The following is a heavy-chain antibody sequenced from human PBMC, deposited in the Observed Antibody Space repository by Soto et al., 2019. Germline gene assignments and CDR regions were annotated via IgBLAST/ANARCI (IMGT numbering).Heavy chain of an antibody. V-gene: IGHV4-31*02. CDR1: GGSISSGGYY. CDR3: AAKLGTTHYFDF. D-gene: IGHD7-27*01. J-gene: IGHJ4*02. CDR2: IYHTGST. Sequence: SETLSLTCTVSGGSISSGGYYWSWVRQHPVKGLEWIGYIYHTGSTYYNPSLQSRLIMSIDTSKNQFSLHLYSVTAADTAVYFCAAKLGTTHYFDFWGQGPLVTVSS.